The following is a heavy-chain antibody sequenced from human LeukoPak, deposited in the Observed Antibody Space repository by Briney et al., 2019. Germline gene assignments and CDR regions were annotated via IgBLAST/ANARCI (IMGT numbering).Heavy chain of an antibody. D-gene: IGHD6-19*01. J-gene: IGHJ4*02. V-gene: IGHV3-48*01. CDR2: ISSSSSTI. Sequence: GGSLRLSCAASGFTFSSYSMNWVRQAPGKGLEWVSYISSSSSTIYYADSVKGRFTISRDNAKNSLYLQMNSLRAEDTAVYYCAREYSSGWTCFDYWGQGTLVTVSS. CDR3: AREYSSGWTCFDY. CDR1: GFTFSSYS.